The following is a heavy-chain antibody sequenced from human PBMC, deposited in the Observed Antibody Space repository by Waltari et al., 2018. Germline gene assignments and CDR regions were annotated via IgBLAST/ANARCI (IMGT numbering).Heavy chain of an antibody. Sequence: EVQLVESGGGLVKPGGSLRLSCAASGFTFSTYSMNWVRQAPGKGLEWVSSISSSSSYIYYADSVKGRFTISRDNAKNSLYLQMNSLRAEDTAVYYCARDQWGGWPIDYWGQGTLVTVSS. J-gene: IGHJ4*02. D-gene: IGHD6-19*01. CDR2: ISSSSSYI. CDR3: ARDQWGGWPIDY. CDR1: GFTFSTYS. V-gene: IGHV3-21*01.